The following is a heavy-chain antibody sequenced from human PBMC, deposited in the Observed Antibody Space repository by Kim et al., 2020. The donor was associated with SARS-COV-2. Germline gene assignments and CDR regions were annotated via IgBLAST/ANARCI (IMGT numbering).Heavy chain of an antibody. CDR2: IYPGDSDT. J-gene: IGHJ6*02. V-gene: IGHV5-51*01. D-gene: IGHD3-22*01. CDR1: GYSFTSYW. Sequence: GESLKISCKGSGYSFTSYWIGWVRQMPGKGLEWMGIIYPGDSDTRYSPSFQGQVTISADKSISTAYLQWSSLKASDTAMYYCARLLGSSGLSHRTGYYYGMDVWGQGTTGTVSS. CDR3: ARLLGSSGLSHRTGYYYGMDV.